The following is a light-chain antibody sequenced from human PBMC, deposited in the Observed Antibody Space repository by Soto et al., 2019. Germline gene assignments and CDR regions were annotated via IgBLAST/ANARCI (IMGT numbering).Light chain of an antibody. CDR2: EVS. CDR1: SSDVGGYNY. CDR3: SSYTSSSIYV. Sequence: QSVLTQPASVSGSPGQSITISCTGTSSDVGGYNYVSWYQQHPGKAPKLMIYEVSNRPSGVSNRFSGSKSGNTASLTISGLQAEDEADYYCSSYTSSSIYVFGTGTKLTGL. V-gene: IGLV2-14*01. J-gene: IGLJ1*01.